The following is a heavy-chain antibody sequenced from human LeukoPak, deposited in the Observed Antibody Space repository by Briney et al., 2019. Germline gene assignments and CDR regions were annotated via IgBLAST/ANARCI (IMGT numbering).Heavy chain of an antibody. CDR2: ISSSGNYI. V-gene: IGHV3-21*01. CDR3: ARDGHYDILTGYFQD. CDR1: GFTFSSYS. Sequence: GGSLRLSCAASGFTFSSYSVNWVRQAPGKGLEWVSSISSSGNYIEYADSVKGRFTISRDNAKNSLYLQMDSLRAEDTAVYYCARDGHYDILTGYFQDWGQGTLVTVSS. J-gene: IGHJ1*01. D-gene: IGHD3-9*01.